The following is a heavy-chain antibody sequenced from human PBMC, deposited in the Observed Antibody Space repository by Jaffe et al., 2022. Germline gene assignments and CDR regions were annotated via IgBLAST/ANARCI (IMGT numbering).Heavy chain of an antibody. CDR1: GFIFSNYG. V-gene: IGHV3-30*02. CDR3: AKVGGR. CDR2: IHYDGSNK. Sequence: QVQLVESGGGVVQPGGSLRLSCAASGFIFSNYGIHWVRQAPGKGLEWVAFIHYDGSNKYYADSVRGRFTISRDNSKNTLYLQMNSLRAEDTAVYYCAKVGGRWGQGTLVTVSS. D-gene: IGHD3-10*01. J-gene: IGHJ4*02.